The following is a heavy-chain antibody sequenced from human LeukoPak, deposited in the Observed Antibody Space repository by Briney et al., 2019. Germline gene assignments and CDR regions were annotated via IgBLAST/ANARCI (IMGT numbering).Heavy chain of an antibody. V-gene: IGHV4-31*03. CDR3: ARDALTGMAGDPSYYYYGMDV. D-gene: IGHD3-9*01. Sequence: MPSQTLSLTCTVSGGSISSGGYYWSWIRQHPGKGLEWIGYIYYSGSTYYNPSLKSRVTISVDTSKNQFSLKLSSVTAADTAVYYCARDALTGMAGDPSYYYYGMDVWAKGPRSPSPQ. CDR1: GGSISSGGYY. CDR2: IYYSGST. J-gene: IGHJ6*04.